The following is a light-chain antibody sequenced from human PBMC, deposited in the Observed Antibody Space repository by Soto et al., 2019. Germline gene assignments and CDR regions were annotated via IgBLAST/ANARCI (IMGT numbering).Light chain of an antibody. CDR1: QSISTY. J-gene: IGKJ4*01. CDR3: QQSYSTPLT. V-gene: IGKV1-39*01. Sequence: DIQMTQSPSSLSASVGNRVTITCRASQSISTYLNWYQQIPGKAPKLLIYAASSLQSGVPSRFSGSGSGADFTLTISSLQPEDFATYYCQQSYSTPLTFGGGTKVEIX. CDR2: AAS.